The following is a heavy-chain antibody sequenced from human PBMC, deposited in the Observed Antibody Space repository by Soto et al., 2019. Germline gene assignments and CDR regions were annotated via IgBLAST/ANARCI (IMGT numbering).Heavy chain of an antibody. J-gene: IGHJ5*02. D-gene: IGHD3-22*01. CDR3: AAALLNYYDSSGRSPQTWFDP. V-gene: IGHV1-69*06. CDR2: IIPIFGTA. CDR1: GGTFSSYA. Sequence: VASVKVSCKASGGTFSSYAISWVRQAPGQGLEWMGGIIPIFGTANYAQKFQGRVTITADKSTSTAYMELSSLRSEDTAVYYCAAALLNYYDSSGRSPQTWFDPWGQGTLVTVSS.